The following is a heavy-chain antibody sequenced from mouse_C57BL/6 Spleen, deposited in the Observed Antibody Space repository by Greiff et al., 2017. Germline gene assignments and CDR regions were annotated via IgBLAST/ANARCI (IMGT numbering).Heavy chain of an antibody. CDR3: ARQHYFDY. V-gene: IGHV7-3*01. J-gene: IGHJ2*01. Sequence: EVKLMESGGGLVQPGGSLSLSCAASGFTFTDYYMSWVRQPPGKALEWLGFIRNKANGYTTEYSASVKGRFTISRDNSQSILYLQMNALRAEDSATYYCARQHYFDYWGQGTTLTVSS. CDR2: IRNKANGYTT. CDR1: GFTFTDYY.